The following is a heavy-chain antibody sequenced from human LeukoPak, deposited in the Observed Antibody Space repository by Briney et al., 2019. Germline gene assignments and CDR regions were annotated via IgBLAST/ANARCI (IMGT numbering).Heavy chain of an antibody. Sequence: SETLSLTCTVSGGSFSSSTYYWGWIRQPPGKGLEWIGSIYYSGSTYYNQSLKSRVTISVDTSKNQFSLKLTSVTAADTAVYYCARHYYDSSGYSPWYFDYWAGGPWSPSPQ. CDR2: IYYSGST. CDR3: ARHYYDSSGYSPWYFDY. J-gene: IGHJ4*02. CDR1: GGSFSSSTYY. D-gene: IGHD3-22*01. V-gene: IGHV4-39*01.